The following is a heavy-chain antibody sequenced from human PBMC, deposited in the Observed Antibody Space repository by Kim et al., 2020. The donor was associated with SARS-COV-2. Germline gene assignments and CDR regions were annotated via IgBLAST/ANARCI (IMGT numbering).Heavy chain of an antibody. V-gene: IGHV3-74*01. CDR3: AGDRGGIGST. J-gene: IGHJ3*01. CDR1: GFTFKREA. CDR2: IGPDGTDT. D-gene: IGHD3-10*01. Sequence: GGSLRLSCAASGFTFKREAMHWVRQAPGEGLVWVSRIGPDGTDTTYADSVKGRFTISRDNAKNTLYLQVNSLRAEDTAVYYCAGDRGGIGSTWGQGTMVTVSS.